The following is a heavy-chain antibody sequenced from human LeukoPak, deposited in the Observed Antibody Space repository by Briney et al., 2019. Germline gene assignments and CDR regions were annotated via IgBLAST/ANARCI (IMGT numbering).Heavy chain of an antibody. D-gene: IGHD3-22*01. Sequence: SETLSLTCTVSGGSISSGDYYWSWIRQPPGKGLEWIGYIYYSGSTYYNPSLKSRVTISVDTSKNQFSLKLSSVTAADTAVYYCARESDYYDSSGYRAGNWFDPWGQGTLVTVSS. J-gene: IGHJ5*02. V-gene: IGHV4-30-4*01. CDR2: IYYSGST. CDR3: ARESDYYDSSGYRAGNWFDP. CDR1: GGSISSGDYY.